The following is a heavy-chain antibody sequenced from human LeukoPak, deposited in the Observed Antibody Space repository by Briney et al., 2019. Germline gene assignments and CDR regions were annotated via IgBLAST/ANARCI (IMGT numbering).Heavy chain of an antibody. CDR1: GFTFSSYS. D-gene: IGHD5-18*01. CDR3: AGEYSYGLVSGDY. J-gene: IGHJ4*02. Sequence: GGSLRLSCAASGFTFSSYSRNWVRQAPGKGLEWVSSISSSSSYIYYADSVKGRFTISRDNAKNSLYLQMDSLRAEDTAVYYCAGEYSYGLVSGDYWGQGTLVTVSS. CDR2: ISSSSSYI. V-gene: IGHV3-21*01.